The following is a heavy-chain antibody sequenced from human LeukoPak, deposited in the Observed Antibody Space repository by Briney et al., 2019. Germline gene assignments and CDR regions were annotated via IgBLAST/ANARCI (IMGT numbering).Heavy chain of an antibody. D-gene: IGHD1-26*01. CDR2: GYYGGST. Sequence: SETLSLTCAVSGGSISNYYWSWIRQPPGKGLEWIGYGYYGGSTFYSPSLKSRVSISVDTSRNQFSLKLSSVTAADTAAYFCAREDWELLDAFDIWGQGTMVTVSS. J-gene: IGHJ3*02. CDR3: AREDWELLDAFDI. V-gene: IGHV4-59*01. CDR1: GGSISNYY.